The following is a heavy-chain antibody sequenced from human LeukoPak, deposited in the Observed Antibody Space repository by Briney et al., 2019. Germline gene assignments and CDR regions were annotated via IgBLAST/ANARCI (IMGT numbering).Heavy chain of an antibody. D-gene: IGHD6-13*01. CDR3: ARRSSWFSLNY. V-gene: IGHV1-46*01. Sequence: ASVKVSCKASGYTFTSYYIHWVRQAPGQGLEWMGVIIPSGGDTTYAQEFQGRVTMTRDTSTSTVYLELSSLRSDDTAVYFCARRSSWFSLNYWGQGTLVTVSS. CDR2: IIPSGGDT. J-gene: IGHJ4*02. CDR1: GYTFTSYY.